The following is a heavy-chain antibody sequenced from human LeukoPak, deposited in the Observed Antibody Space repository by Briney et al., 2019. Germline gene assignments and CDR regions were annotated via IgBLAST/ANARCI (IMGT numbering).Heavy chain of an antibody. D-gene: IGHD4-17*01. V-gene: IGHV1-3*01. CDR1: GYTFTSYA. Sequence: ASVKVSCKASGYTFTSYAMHWLRRAPGRRLEWMGWINAGNGNTKYSQKFQGRVTITRDTSASTAYMELSSLRSEDTAVYYCARGPDDYGVFYFDYWGQGTLVTVSS. CDR3: ARGPDDYGVFYFDY. J-gene: IGHJ4*02. CDR2: INAGNGNT.